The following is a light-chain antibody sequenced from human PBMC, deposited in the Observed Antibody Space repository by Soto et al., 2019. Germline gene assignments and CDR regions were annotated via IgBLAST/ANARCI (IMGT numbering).Light chain of an antibody. V-gene: IGKV3-11*01. CDR3: QQRSNWPRGT. CDR2: GAS. J-gene: IGKJ2*01. Sequence: EIVMTQSPATLSVSPGERATLSCRASQSVSSNLAWYQQKPGQAPRLLIYGASNRAPGIPARFSGSGSGTDFTLTISSLEPEDFAVYYCQQRSNWPRGTFGQGTKLEIK. CDR1: QSVSSN.